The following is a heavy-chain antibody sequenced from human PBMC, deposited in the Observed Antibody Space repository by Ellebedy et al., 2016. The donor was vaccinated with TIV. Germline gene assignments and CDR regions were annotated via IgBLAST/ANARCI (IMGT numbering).Heavy chain of an antibody. CDR1: GYTFTSYD. Sequence: AASVKVSCKASGYTFTSYDINWVRQATGQGLEWMGWMNTKNGGVGYAPKFQGRVTMTRDTSISTAYMELSSLRSEDTAVYYCARDSRLYLGDLSSSGLDPWGQGTLVTVSS. D-gene: IGHD3-16*02. CDR3: ARDSRLYLGDLSSSGLDP. CDR2: MNTKNGGV. J-gene: IGHJ5*02. V-gene: IGHV1-8*01.